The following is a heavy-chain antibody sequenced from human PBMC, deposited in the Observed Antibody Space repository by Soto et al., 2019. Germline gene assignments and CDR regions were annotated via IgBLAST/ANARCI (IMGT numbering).Heavy chain of an antibody. CDR2: IYNTETT. J-gene: IGHJ6*03. D-gene: IGHD3-3*01. V-gene: IGHV4-59*01. Sequence: PSETLSLTCGVSGGSISNYYWSWIRQSPGKALEWIGYIYNTETTNTNPSLQSRATLSMDTSRNQLSLKLSSVTPADTAIYYCARARITILREIVKYNMDIWGQGTTVTVS. CDR1: GGSISNYY. CDR3: ARARITILREIVKYNMDI.